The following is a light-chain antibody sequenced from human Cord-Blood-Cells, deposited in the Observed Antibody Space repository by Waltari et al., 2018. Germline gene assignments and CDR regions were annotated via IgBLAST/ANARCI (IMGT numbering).Light chain of an antibody. CDR3: QQYGSSLLT. CDR2: GAS. CDR1: QSVSSSY. V-gene: IGKV3-20*01. Sequence: EIVLTQSPGTLSLSTGERATLSCRASQSVSSSYLAWYQQKPGQAPRLLIYGASSRATGIPDMFSGSGSGTDFTLTISRLEPEDFAVYYCQQYGSSLLTFGGGTKVEIK. J-gene: IGKJ4*01.